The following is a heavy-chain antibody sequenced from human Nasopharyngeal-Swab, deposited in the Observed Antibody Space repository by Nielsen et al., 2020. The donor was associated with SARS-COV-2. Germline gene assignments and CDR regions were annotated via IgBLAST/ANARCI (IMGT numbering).Heavy chain of an antibody. Sequence: TLSLTCAVYGGSFSGYYWSWIRQPPGKGLEWIGEINHSGSTNYNPSLKSRVTISVDTSKNQFSLKLSSVTAADTAVYYCARVGARDYVWGSYRPNPGGYWGQGTLVTVSS. V-gene: IGHV4-34*01. CDR1: GGSFSGYY. J-gene: IGHJ4*02. D-gene: IGHD3-16*02. CDR3: ARVGARDYVWGSYRPNPGGY. CDR2: INHSGST.